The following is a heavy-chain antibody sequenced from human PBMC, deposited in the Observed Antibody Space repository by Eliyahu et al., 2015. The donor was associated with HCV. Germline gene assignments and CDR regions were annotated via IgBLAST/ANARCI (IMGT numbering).Heavy chain of an antibody. D-gene: IGHD3-22*01. J-gene: IGHJ2*01. Sequence: QITLKESGPTLVKPTQTLTLTCTFSGFSLSTSGVGVGWIRQPPGKALEWLALIYWDDDKRYSPSLKSRLTITKDTSKNQVVLTMTNMDPVDTATYYCAHSLYYYDSSGPIYWYFDLWGRGTLVTVSS. V-gene: IGHV2-5*02. CDR2: IYWDDDK. CDR3: AHSLYYYDSSGPIYWYFDL. CDR1: GFSLSTSGVG.